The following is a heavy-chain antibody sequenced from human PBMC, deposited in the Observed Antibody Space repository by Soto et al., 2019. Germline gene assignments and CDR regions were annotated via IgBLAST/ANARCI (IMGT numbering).Heavy chain of an antibody. D-gene: IGHD3-16*01. CDR1: GDTFSSYS. Sequence: GASVKVSCKASGDTFSSYSLSWVRQAPGQGLEWMGRILPIFNRSNYAQKFQDRVMITADKSTSTAHMELSSLTSEDTAVYYCARYDPRGNWLLPCCQGTQVTVSA. CDR3: ARYDPRGNWLLP. CDR2: ILPIFNRS. J-gene: IGHJ5*02. V-gene: IGHV1-69*02.